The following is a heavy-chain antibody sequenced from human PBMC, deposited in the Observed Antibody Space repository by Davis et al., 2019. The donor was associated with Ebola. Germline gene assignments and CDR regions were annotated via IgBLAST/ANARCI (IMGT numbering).Heavy chain of an antibody. CDR1: GYSISSGYY. Sequence: PGGSLRLSCTVSGYSISSGYYWSWIRQPPGKGLEWIGEINHSGSTNYNPSLKSRVTISVDTSKNQFSLKLSSVTAADTAVYYCARGTYVLRYFDWLLNLNRAFDIWGQGTMVTVSS. D-gene: IGHD3-9*01. CDR2: INHSGST. V-gene: IGHV4-38-2*02. CDR3: ARGTYVLRYFDWLLNLNRAFDI. J-gene: IGHJ3*02.